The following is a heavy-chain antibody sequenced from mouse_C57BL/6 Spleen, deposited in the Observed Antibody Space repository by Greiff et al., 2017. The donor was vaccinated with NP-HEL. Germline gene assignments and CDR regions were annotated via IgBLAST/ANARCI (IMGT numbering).Heavy chain of an antibody. V-gene: IGHV10-1*01. CDR3: VSSYYYSNYFYYAMDY. CDR1: GFSFNTYA. CDR2: IRSKSNNYAT. J-gene: IGHJ4*01. D-gene: IGHD2-5*01. Sequence: EVHLVESGGGLVQPKGSLKLSCAASGFSFNTYAMNWVRQAPGKGLEWVARIRSKSNNYATYYADSVKDRFTISRDDSESMLYLQMNNLKTEDTAMYYCVSSYYYSNYFYYAMDYWGQGTSVTVSS.